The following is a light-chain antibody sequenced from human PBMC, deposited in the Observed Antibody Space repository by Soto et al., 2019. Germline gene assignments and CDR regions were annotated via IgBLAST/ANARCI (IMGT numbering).Light chain of an antibody. CDR1: ESISGW. Sequence: DIQMTQSPSTLSASVGDRVTITCRASESISGWLAWYQQKPGKAPHLLIYQASILQSGVPSRFSGSGSGTEFTLTISSLQPDDFATYFCQQYNSFSPTFGQGTKLEV. CDR3: QQYNSFSPT. CDR2: QAS. J-gene: IGKJ2*01. V-gene: IGKV1-5*03.